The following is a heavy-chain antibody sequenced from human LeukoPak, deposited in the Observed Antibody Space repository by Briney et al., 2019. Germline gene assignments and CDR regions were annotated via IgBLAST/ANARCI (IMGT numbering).Heavy chain of an antibody. Sequence: TGGSLRLSCAASGFTFSNYAMSWVRQAPGKGLEWVSAISGSGGSTYYADSVKGRFTISRDNSKNTLYLQMNSLRAEDTAVYYCAKDPLSRLLHIPNWFDPWGQGTLVTVSS. CDR3: AKDPLSRLLHIPNWFDP. J-gene: IGHJ5*02. CDR2: ISGSGGST. CDR1: GFTFSNYA. D-gene: IGHD2-15*01. V-gene: IGHV3-23*01.